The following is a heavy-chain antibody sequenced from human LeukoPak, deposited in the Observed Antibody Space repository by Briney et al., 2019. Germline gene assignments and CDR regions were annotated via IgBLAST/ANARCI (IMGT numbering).Heavy chain of an antibody. CDR1: GFTFSNYA. D-gene: IGHD3-10*01. V-gene: IGHV3-23*01. J-gene: IGHJ4*02. CDR3: AKGFMVRGVIPDC. CDR2: ITGSGDST. Sequence: GGSLRLSCAASGFTFSNYAMSWVRQAPGEGLEWVSAITGSGDSTYYADSVKGRFTISRDNSENTLFLQMNSLRAEDTAIYYCAKGFMVRGVIPDCWGQGTLVTVSS.